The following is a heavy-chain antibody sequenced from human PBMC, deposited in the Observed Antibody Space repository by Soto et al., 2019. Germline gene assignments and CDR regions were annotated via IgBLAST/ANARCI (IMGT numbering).Heavy chain of an antibody. CDR2: IWYDGSNT. Sequence: QVQLVESGGGVVQPGRSLRLSCAASGFTFSSYGMHWVRQAPGKGLEWVAGIWYDGSNTYYADSVKSRFTISRDNSKNPLYLQMSSLSAEDTAVYYGARVRGVVAASYFDSCGQGTMVTVSS. J-gene: IGHJ4*02. D-gene: IGHD2-15*01. V-gene: IGHV3-33*01. CDR3: ARVRGVVAASYFDS. CDR1: GFTFSSYG.